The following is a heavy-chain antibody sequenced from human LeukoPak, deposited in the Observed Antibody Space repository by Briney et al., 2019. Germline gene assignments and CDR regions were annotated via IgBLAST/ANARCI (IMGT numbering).Heavy chain of an antibody. V-gene: IGHV1-18*01. J-gene: IGHJ4*02. Sequence: ASVKVSCKASGYIFTNYGISWVRQAPGQGLEWMGWISAYNANTKYAQNLQDRITLTTDTSTSTAYMELRSLRSDDTAVYYYARANWGSCSDYWGQGTLVTVSS. CDR3: ARANWGSCSDY. D-gene: IGHD7-27*01. CDR2: ISAYNANT. CDR1: GYIFTNYG.